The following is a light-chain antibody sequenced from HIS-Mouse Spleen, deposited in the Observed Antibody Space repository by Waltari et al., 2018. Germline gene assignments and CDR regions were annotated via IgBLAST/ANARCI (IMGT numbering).Light chain of an antibody. CDR2: DDS. V-gene: IGLV3-21*03. Sequence: SYVLTQPPSVSVAPGKTARITRWGNNIGRESVHWYQQKPGQAPVLVVYDDSDRPSGIPERFSGSNSGNTATLTISRVEAGDEADYYCQVWDSSSDHVVFGGGTKLTVL. CDR3: QVWDSSSDHVV. J-gene: IGLJ2*01. CDR1: NIGRES.